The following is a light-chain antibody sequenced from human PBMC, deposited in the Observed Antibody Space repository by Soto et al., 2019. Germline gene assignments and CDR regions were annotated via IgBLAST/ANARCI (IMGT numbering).Light chain of an antibody. J-gene: IGLJ2*01. V-gene: IGLV4-69*01. CDR3: QTWVTATSV. CDR2: LNSDGSH. CDR1: SGLINYA. Sequence: QSVLTQSPSASASLGASVKLTCTLSSGLINYAITWHQQQPEKGPRYLMKLNSDGSHTKGDGIPDRFSGSSSGAERYLTISSLQSEDEADYYCQTWVTATSVFGGGTQLTVL.